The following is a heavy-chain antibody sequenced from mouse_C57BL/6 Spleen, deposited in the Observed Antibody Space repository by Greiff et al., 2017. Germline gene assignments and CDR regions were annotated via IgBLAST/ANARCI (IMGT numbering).Heavy chain of an antibody. Sequence: VQLQQSGPELVKPGASVKMSCKASGYTFTDYNMHWVKQSHGKSLEWIGYINPNNGGTSYNQKFKGKATLTADKSSSTAYMQLSSLTSEDSAVYYCARTGTSGYWGQGTTLTVSS. CDR2: INPNNGGT. CDR1: GYTFTDYN. CDR3: ARTGTSGY. J-gene: IGHJ2*01. V-gene: IGHV1-22*01. D-gene: IGHD4-1*01.